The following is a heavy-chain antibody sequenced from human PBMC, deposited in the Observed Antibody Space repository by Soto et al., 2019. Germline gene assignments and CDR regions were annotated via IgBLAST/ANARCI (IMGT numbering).Heavy chain of an antibody. CDR3: ARGLGYCSGGSCYPRRYYYYIDV. CDR1: SGSISSSNW. Sequence: QVQLQESGPGLVKPSGTLSLTCAVSSGSISSSNWWSWVRQPPGKGLEWIGEIYHSGSTNYNPSLKSRVSISVDKSKNQFSLKLSSVTAADTAVYYCARGLGYCSGGSCYPRRYYYYIDVWGKGTTVTVSS. CDR2: IYHSGST. J-gene: IGHJ6*03. D-gene: IGHD2-15*01. V-gene: IGHV4-4*02.